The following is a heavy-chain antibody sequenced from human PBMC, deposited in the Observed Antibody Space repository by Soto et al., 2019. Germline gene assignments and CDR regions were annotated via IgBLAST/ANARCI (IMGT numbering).Heavy chain of an antibody. V-gene: IGHV1-18*04. CDR1: GFTFTSYG. CDR3: ARASRSLGYCSSTSCSKGDY. D-gene: IGHD2-2*01. J-gene: IGHJ4*02. CDR2: ISAYNGNT. Sequence: QVQLVQSEAEVKKPGASVKVSCKASGFTFTSYGISWVRQAPGQGLEWMGWISAYNGNTNYAQKLQGRVTMTTDKSTSTAYMELRSLRSDDTAVYYCARASRSLGYCSSTSCSKGDYWGQGTLVTVSS.